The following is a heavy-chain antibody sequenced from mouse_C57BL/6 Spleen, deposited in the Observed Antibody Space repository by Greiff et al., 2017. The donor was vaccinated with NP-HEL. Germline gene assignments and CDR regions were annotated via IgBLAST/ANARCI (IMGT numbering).Heavy chain of an antibody. CDR1: GFTFSDYG. CDR3: ARRGYYGSSLYWYFDV. D-gene: IGHD1-1*01. V-gene: IGHV5-17*01. CDR2: ISSGSSTI. J-gene: IGHJ1*03. Sequence: EVQGVESGGGLVKPGGSLKLSCAASGFTFSDYGMHWVRQAPEKGLEWVAYISSGSSTIYYADTVKGRFTITRANAKNTLFLQMTSLRSEETAMYYCARRGYYGSSLYWYFDVWGTGTTVTVSS.